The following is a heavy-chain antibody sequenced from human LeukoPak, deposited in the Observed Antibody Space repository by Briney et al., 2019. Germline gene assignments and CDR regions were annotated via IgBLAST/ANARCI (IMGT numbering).Heavy chain of an antibody. CDR3: ARGQQLVPWYFDY. CDR1: GFTFSSYW. V-gene: IGHV3-21*01. J-gene: IGHJ4*02. D-gene: IGHD6-6*01. Sequence: PGGSLRLSCAASGFTFSSYWMSWVRQAPGKGLEWVSSISSSSSYIYYADSVKGRFTISRDNAKNSLYLQMNSLRAEDTAVYYCARGQQLVPWYFDYWGQGTLVTVSS. CDR2: ISSSSSYI.